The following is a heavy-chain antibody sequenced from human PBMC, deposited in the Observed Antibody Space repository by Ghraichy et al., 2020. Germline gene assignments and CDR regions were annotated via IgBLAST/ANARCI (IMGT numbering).Heavy chain of an antibody. J-gene: IGHJ4*02. CDR1: GGSISSYY. D-gene: IGHD3-3*01. CDR2: IYYSGST. CDR3: ARHLKGGQRDPSYYDFWSGSSGPFDY. V-gene: IGHV4-59*08. Sequence: SQTLSLTCTVSGGSISSYYWSWIRQPPGKGLEWIGYIYYSGSTNYNPSLKSRVTISVDTSKNQFSLKLSSVTAADTAVYYCARHLKGGQRDPSYYDFWSGSSGPFDYWGQGTLVTVSS.